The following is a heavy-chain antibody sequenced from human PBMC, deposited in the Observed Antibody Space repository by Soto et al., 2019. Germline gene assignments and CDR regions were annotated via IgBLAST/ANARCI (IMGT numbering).Heavy chain of an antibody. V-gene: IGHV1-69*12. CDR3: ARQGAALRDYYYGMDV. D-gene: IGHD6-25*01. CDR1: GGTFSRYA. CDR2: IIPIFGTA. Sequence: QAQLVQSGAEVKKPGSSVKVSCKASGGTFSRYAISWVRQAPGRGLEWMGGIIPIFGTANYAQKFQGRVTITEDESTSTAYMELSSLRSEDTAVYYCARQGAALRDYYYGMDVWGQGTTVTVSS. J-gene: IGHJ6*02.